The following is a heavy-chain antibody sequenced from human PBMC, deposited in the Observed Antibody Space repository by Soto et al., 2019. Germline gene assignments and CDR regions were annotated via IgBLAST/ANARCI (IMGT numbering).Heavy chain of an antibody. CDR3: ASGGQYCRGGRCYMGGRDGYYFDY. J-gene: IGHJ4*02. CDR2: IIPIFGTA. CDR1: GGTFSSYA. Sequence: QVQLVQSGAEVKKPGSSVKVSCKASGGTFSSYAISWVRQAPGQGLEWMGGIIPIFGTANYAQKFQGRVTITADESTSTAYMELSSLRSEDRAVYYCASGGQYCRGGRCYMGGRDGYYFDYWGQGTLVTVSS. D-gene: IGHD2-15*01. V-gene: IGHV1-69*12.